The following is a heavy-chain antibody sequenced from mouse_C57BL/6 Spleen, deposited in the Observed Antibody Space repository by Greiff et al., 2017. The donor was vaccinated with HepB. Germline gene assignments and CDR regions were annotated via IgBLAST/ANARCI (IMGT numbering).Heavy chain of an antibody. Sequence: QVQLQQPGAELVKPGASVKMSCKASGYTFTSYWITWVKQRPRQGLEWIGDIYPGSGSTNYNEKFKSKATLTVDTSSSTAYMQLSSLTSEDSAVYYCANYYGSSYVAWFAYWGQGTLVTVSA. CDR1: GYTFTSYW. V-gene: IGHV1-55*01. D-gene: IGHD1-1*01. J-gene: IGHJ3*01. CDR3: ANYYGSSYVAWFAY. CDR2: IYPGSGST.